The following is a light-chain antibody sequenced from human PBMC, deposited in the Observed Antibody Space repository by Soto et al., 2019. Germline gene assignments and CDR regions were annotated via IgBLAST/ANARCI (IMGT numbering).Light chain of an antibody. CDR1: QSVSDNY. Sequence: PGERATLSCRASQSVSDNYLGWYQQKPGQAPRLLIYGVSTRATSIPDRFSGSGSGTDFTLTITRLEPEDFAVYYCQQYGSSPRVTFGGGTKVEIK. CDR2: GVS. V-gene: IGKV3-20*01. J-gene: IGKJ4*01. CDR3: QQYGSSPRVT.